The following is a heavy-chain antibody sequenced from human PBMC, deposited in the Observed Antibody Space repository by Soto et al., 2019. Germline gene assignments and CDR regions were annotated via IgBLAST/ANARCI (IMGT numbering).Heavy chain of an antibody. D-gene: IGHD3-3*01. V-gene: IGHV4-4*02. CDR2: IYHSGST. CDR1: GGSISSSAW. Sequence: QVQLQESGPGLVKPSGTLSLTCAVSGGSISSSAWWTWVRQPPGKGLEWIGEIYHSGSTIYNPSLKIRFAISVDKSKIPFCLKVNSVSAADTALYYCARDPNVFWSGHSSPSTFDYWGQGTLVPVSS. J-gene: IGHJ4*02. CDR3: ARDPNVFWSGHSSPSTFDY.